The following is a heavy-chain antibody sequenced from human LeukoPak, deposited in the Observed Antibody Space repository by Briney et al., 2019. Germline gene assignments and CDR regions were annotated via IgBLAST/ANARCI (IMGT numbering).Heavy chain of an antibody. CDR2: IKQDGSEK. CDR3: ARSDSSGYYFDY. CDR1: RLTSSSYW. J-gene: IGHJ4*02. D-gene: IGHD3-22*01. V-gene: IGHV3-7*04. Sequence: GGSLSLSCAASRLTSSSYWMSWVRQAPGKGLEWVANIKQDGSEKYYMDSVNGRFTISRDNPKNSLYLQMNSLRAEHTAVYYCARSDSSGYYFDYWGQGTLVTVSS.